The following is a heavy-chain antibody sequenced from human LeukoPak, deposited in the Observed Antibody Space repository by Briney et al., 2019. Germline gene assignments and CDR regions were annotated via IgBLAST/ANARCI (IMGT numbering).Heavy chain of an antibody. Sequence: GASVKVSCKASGYTFTSYYMHWVRQAPGQGLELMGIINPSGGSTSYAQKFQGRVTMTRDMSTSTVYMELSSLRSEDTAVYYCARFGYYDSRNYNWFDPWGQGTLVTVSS. CDR1: GYTFTSYY. J-gene: IGHJ5*02. CDR2: INPSGGST. V-gene: IGHV1-46*01. CDR3: ARFGYYDSRNYNWFDP. D-gene: IGHD3-22*01.